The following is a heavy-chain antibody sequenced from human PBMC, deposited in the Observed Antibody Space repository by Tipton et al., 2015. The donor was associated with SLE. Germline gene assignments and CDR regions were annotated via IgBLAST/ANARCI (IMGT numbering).Heavy chain of an antibody. CDR1: GFTFSNYW. CDR2: INNDGSDT. J-gene: IGHJ3*02. V-gene: IGHV3-74*01. D-gene: IGHD1-7*01. CDR3: AGYNWNYYAFDI. Sequence: GSLRLSCTASGFTFSNYWMHWVCQAPGKGLVWLSHINNDGSDTNYADSVKGRFTISRDNAKNSLYLQMNSLRAEDTAVYYCAGYNWNYYAFDIWGQGTMVTVSS.